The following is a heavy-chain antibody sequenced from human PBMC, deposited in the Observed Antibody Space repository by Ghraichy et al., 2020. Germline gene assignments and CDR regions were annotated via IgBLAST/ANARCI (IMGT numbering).Heavy chain of an antibody. CDR1: GFTFSSYS. CDR3: ARREYDYVWGSYRHFDY. D-gene: IGHD3-16*02. CDR2: ISSSSSYI. V-gene: IGHV3-21*01. Sequence: GESLNISCAASGFTFSSYSMNWVRQAPGKGLEWVSSISSSSSYIYYADSVKGRFTISRDNAKNSLYLQMNSLRAEDTAVYYCARREYDYVWGSYRHFDYWGQGTLVTVSS. J-gene: IGHJ4*02.